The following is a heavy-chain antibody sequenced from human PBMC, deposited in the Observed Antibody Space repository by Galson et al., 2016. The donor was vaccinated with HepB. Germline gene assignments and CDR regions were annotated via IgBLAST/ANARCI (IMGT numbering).Heavy chain of an antibody. Sequence: SLRLSCAASGFTFESHSMHWVRQAPGKGLEWVSGINWSGGSIGYADSVKGRFTISRDNAKKSLYLQMNSLRAEDTAVYFCAKDSGAGYSNVVTYYYYYGVDVWGQGTTVTVSS. CDR2: INWSGGSI. D-gene: IGHD3-9*01. CDR3: AKDSGAGYSNVVTYYYYYGVDV. V-gene: IGHV3-9*01. J-gene: IGHJ6*02. CDR1: GFTFESHS.